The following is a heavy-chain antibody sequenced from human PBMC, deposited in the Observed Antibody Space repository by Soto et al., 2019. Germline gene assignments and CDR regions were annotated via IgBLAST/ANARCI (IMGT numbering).Heavy chain of an antibody. CDR2: INHRGRT. Sequence: SETLSLTCAVYGGSFSGYYWSWIRQPPGEGLEWIGEINHRGRTNYNPSLKSRVTISVDTSKNQFSLELRSVTAADTAVFYCARHGDNVGVDSWGQGTLVTVSS. V-gene: IGHV4-34*01. CDR1: GGSFSGYY. J-gene: IGHJ4*02. D-gene: IGHD4-17*01. CDR3: ARHGDNVGVDS.